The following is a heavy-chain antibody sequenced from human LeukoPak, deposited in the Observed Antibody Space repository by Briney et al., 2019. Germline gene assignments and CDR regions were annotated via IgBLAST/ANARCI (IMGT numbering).Heavy chain of an antibody. CDR1: GFTFGDYA. V-gene: IGHV4-34*01. D-gene: IGHD2-15*01. CDR2: INHSGST. Sequence: GSLRLSCTASGFTFGDYAMSWIRQPPGKGLEWIGEINHSGSTNYNPSLKSRVTISVDTSKNQFSLKLSSVTAADTAVYYCARGYVGWFDPWGQGTLVTVSS. CDR3: ARGYVGWFDP. J-gene: IGHJ5*02.